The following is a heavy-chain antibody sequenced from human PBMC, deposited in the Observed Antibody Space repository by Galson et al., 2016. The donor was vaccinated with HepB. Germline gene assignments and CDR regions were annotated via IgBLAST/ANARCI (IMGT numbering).Heavy chain of an antibody. V-gene: IGHV4-39*02. D-gene: IGHD1-1*01. J-gene: IGHJ4*02. Sequence: TLSLTCTVSGGSVNSGRDYWGWIRQPPGKGLEWIGSIYYTGSTYHNPSLKSRLTMSVDTSNNHVSLRLSSVTAADTAVYYCAKGFWNGFFDRFDLWGQGTLVTVSS. CDR2: IYYTGST. CDR3: AKGFWNGFFDRFDL. CDR1: GGSVNSGRDY.